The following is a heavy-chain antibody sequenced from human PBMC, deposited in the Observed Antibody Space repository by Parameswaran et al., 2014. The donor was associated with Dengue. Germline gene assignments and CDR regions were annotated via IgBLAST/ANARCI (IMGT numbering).Heavy chain of an antibody. V-gene: IGHV4-59*01. Sequence: AISSARWIRQPPGKGLEWIGYIYYSGSTNYNPSLKSRVTISVDTSKNQFSLKLSSVTAADTAVYYCARNIVVVSWFDPWGQGTLVTVSS. CDR3: ARNIVVVSWFDP. CDR2: IYYSGST. D-gene: IGHD2-2*01. CDR1: AISSA. J-gene: IGHJ5*02.